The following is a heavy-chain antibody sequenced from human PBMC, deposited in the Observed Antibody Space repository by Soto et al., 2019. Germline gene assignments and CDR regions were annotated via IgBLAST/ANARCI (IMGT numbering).Heavy chain of an antibody. D-gene: IGHD6-19*01. CDR3: ARGPYSSGWYSLLQTIQAPYYYYGXDV. V-gene: IGHV1-46*01. CDR1: GYAFTYYY. J-gene: IGHJ6*02. CDR2: INPIGGDT. Sequence: ASVKVSCKASGYAFTYYYIHWVRQAPGQGLEWMGIINPIGGDTTYAQKFQGRVTMTRDQSRSTVYMELTSLRSEDTAVYYCARGPYSSGWYSLLQTIQAPYYYYGXDVWGQGTTVTVSS.